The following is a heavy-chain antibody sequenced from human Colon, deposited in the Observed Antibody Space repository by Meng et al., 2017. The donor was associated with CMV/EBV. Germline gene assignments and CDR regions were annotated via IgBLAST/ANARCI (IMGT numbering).Heavy chain of an antibody. CDR3: ASLSGGDFDY. CDR2: INPITGGT. D-gene: IGHD1-26*01. CDR1: GYPFTGYF. J-gene: IGHJ4*02. Sequence: QGLRVQSGAEVKKPGASIKVSCKASGYPFTGYFRYWVRQAPGQGLEWLGVINPITGGTNYAQKFQGRVTMTRDTSMNTAYMELSRLRSDDTAVYYCASLSGGDFDYWGQGTLVTVSS. V-gene: IGHV1-2*02.